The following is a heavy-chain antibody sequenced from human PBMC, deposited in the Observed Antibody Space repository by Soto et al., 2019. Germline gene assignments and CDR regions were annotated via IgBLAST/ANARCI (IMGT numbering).Heavy chain of an antibody. CDR3: AKGPMRWELPYNWFAP. CDR1: GFTFSKYD. CDR2: ISGSVGST. V-gene: IGHV3-23*01. D-gene: IGHD1-26*01. Sequence: QLLQSGGGLVQPGGSLRLSCEASGFTFSKYDMTWVRQAPGKGLDWVSSISGSVGSTYYADSVKGRFTISRDNSKSTLYLQLNSVTAEDTATYYCAKGPMRWELPYNWFAPWGQGTLVIVSS. J-gene: IGHJ5*02.